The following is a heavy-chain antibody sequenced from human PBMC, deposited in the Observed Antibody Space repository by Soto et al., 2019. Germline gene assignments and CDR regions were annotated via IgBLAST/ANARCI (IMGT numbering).Heavy chain of an antibody. D-gene: IGHD5-18*01. J-gene: IGHJ4*02. Sequence: SETLSLTGAVSGYSISGGYYWGWGRQPAGKGLEWIGSIYHSGSTYYNPSLKSRVTISVDTSKNQFSLKLSSVTAADTAVCYCAREGRSSYGYGGFDYWGQGTLVTVSS. CDR1: GYSISGGYY. CDR3: AREGRSSYGYGGFDY. V-gene: IGHV4-38-2*02. CDR2: IYHSGST.